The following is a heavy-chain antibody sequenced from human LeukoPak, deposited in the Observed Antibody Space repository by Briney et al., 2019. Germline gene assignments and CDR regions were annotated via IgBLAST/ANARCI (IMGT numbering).Heavy chain of an antibody. V-gene: IGHV1-2*02. CDR1: GYTFTGYY. J-gene: IGHJ5*02. Sequence: ASVKVPCKASGYTFTGYYMHWVRQAPGQGLEWMGWINPNSGGTNYAQKFQGRVTMTRDTSISTAYMELSGLRSDDTAVYYCARDLPYSNYRPPGHQPNWFDPWGQGTLVTVSS. D-gene: IGHD4-11*01. CDR3: ARDLPYSNYRPPGHQPNWFDP. CDR2: INPNSGGT.